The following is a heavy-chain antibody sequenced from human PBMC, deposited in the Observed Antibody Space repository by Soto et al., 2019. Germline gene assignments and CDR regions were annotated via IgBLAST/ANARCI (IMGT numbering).Heavy chain of an antibody. CDR1: GASISTPEYY. CDR3: AKGGTSSQWFDP. CDR2: ISDSGIT. Sequence: SETLSLTCTVSGASISTPEYYWSWIRQHPERGLEWIGYISDSGITNYSPSLRSRVTISADTSKRQFSLNLSSVTAADTAVYYCAKGGTSSQWFDPWRQGTLVTVSS. V-gene: IGHV4-31*03. D-gene: IGHD2-2*01. J-gene: IGHJ5*02.